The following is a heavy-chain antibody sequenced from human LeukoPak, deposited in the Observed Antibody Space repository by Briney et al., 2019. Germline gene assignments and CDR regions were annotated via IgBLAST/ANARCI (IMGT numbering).Heavy chain of an antibody. Sequence: GGSLRLSCAASGFPFSTYWMSWVRQAPGKGLEWVANINQDGTEKYYVDSVKGRFTISRDYAKNSLYLQMNSLRAEDTAVYYCARDKIVGATYFDYWGQGTLVTVSS. D-gene: IGHD1-26*01. CDR3: ARDKIVGATYFDY. CDR2: INQDGTEK. J-gene: IGHJ4*02. V-gene: IGHV3-7*01. CDR1: GFPFSTYW.